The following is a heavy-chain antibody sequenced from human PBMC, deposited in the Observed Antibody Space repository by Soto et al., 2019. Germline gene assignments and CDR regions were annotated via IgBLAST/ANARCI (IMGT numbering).Heavy chain of an antibody. CDR3: VKDGSGGWPYYYGLDV. J-gene: IGHJ6*02. V-gene: IGHV3-30*18. Sequence: XGSLRLSCSAAGFTFNSYGMHWVRQAPGKGLEWVAVISYDGSNKYYADSVKGRFTIARDNSKNTLYLQMSSLRAEDTAVYYCVKDGSGGWPYYYGLDVWGQGTSVTVSS. D-gene: IGHD6-19*01. CDR2: ISYDGSNK. CDR1: GFTFNSYG.